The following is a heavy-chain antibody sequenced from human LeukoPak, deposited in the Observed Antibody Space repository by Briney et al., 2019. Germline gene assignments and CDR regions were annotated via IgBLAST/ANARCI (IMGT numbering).Heavy chain of an antibody. J-gene: IGHJ4*02. CDR3: ARDRVSLSY. D-gene: IGHD3-10*01. Sequence: PSETLSLTCTVSGGSISSSSYYWGWIRQPPGKGLEWIGSIYYSGSTYYNPSLKSRVTISVDTSKNQFSLKLSSVTAADTAVYYCARDRVSLSYWGQGTLVTVSS. V-gene: IGHV4-39*07. CDR2: IYYSGST. CDR1: GGSISSSSYY.